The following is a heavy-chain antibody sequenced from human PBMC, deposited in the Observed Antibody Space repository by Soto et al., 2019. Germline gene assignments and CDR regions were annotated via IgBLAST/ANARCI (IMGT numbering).Heavy chain of an antibody. Sequence: ASVKISCKASGYTFTSYYMHWVRQAPGQGLEWMGIINPSRGSTSYAQKFQGRVTMTRDTFTSTVYMELSSLRSEDTAVYYCAREYKVHDIWGQGTMVTVSS. V-gene: IGHV1-46*01. D-gene: IGHD1-1*01. J-gene: IGHJ3*02. CDR3: AREYKVHDI. CDR2: INPSRGST. CDR1: GYTFTSYY.